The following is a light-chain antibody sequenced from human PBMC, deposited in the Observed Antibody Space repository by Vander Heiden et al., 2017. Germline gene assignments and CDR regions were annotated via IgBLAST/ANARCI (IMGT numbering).Light chain of an antibody. CDR2: HAS. CDR3: QQYETWPRT. Sequence: EIVMTQSPATLSVSPGQRATLSCRASERLRGTLAWYHQKPGQSPRLVIYHASTRATGIPARFSGSGSGTEFTLTISSLQSEDFGFYYCQQYETWPRTFGQGTKVEIK. J-gene: IGKJ1*01. V-gene: IGKV3-15*01. CDR1: ERLRGT.